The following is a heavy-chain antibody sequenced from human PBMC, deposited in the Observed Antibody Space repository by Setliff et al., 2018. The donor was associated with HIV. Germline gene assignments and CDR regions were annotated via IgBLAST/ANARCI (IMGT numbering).Heavy chain of an antibody. D-gene: IGHD5-12*01. J-gene: IGHJ1*01. CDR1: GGSFSNYY. V-gene: IGHV4-34*01. CDR2: LSPSGTT. Sequence: SETLSLTCTVYGGSFSNYYTNWIRQPPGKGLEWIGELSPSGTTRSNPSLQSRVTISLDTSNNQFSLKLNSVTAADTATYYCATPGYDDDVFGYFRFWGRGTLVTVSS. CDR3: ATPGYDDDVFGYFRF.